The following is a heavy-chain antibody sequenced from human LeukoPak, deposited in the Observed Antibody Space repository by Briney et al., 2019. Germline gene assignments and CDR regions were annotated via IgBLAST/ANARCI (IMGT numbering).Heavy chain of an antibody. D-gene: IGHD3-9*01. CDR2: IIPILGIA. J-gene: IGHJ3*02. CDR1: GGTFSSYA. CDR3: ARDLFNRYFDWWEAFDI. Sequence: ASVKVSCKASGGTFSSYAISWVRQAPGQGLEWMGRIIPILGIANYAQKFQGRVTITADKSTSTAYMELSSLRSEDTAVYYCARDLFNRYFDWWEAFDIWGQGTMVSVSS. V-gene: IGHV1-69*04.